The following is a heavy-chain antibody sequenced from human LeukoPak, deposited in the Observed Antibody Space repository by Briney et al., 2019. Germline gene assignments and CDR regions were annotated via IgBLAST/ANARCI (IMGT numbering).Heavy chain of an antibody. Sequence: PGGSLRPSCAASGFTFDDSGMSWVRQAPGKGLEWVSGINWNGGSTGYADSVKGRFTISRDNAKNSLYLQMNSLRVEDTALYYCARNVTDCSSGSCYKMIDYWGQGTLVTVSS. V-gene: IGHV3-20*04. D-gene: IGHD2-15*01. J-gene: IGHJ4*02. CDR3: ARNVTDCSSGSCYKMIDY. CDR1: GFTFDDSG. CDR2: INWNGGST.